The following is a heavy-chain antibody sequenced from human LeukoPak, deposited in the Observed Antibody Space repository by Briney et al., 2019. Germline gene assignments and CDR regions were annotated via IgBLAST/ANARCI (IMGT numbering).Heavy chain of an antibody. D-gene: IGHD6-13*01. CDR3: ARLYSSWYLFDY. J-gene: IGHJ4*02. V-gene: IGHV4-39*01. Sequence: PSETLSLTCTVSGGSISSSSYYWGWIRQPPGKGLEWIGSIYYSGSTYYNPSLKSRVTISVDTSKNQFSLKLSSVTAADTAVYYCARLYSSWYLFDYWGQGTLVTVSS. CDR2: IYYSGST. CDR1: GGSISSSSYY.